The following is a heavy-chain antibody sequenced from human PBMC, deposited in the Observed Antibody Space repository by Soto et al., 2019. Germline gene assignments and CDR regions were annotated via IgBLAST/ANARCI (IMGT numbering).Heavy chain of an antibody. CDR3: ARGVDTGSKTLRD. V-gene: IGHV3-21*01. CDR2: ISSGSNHI. J-gene: IGHJ4*02. D-gene: IGHD5-18*01. Sequence: GGSLRLSCAASGFTFSDYGMNWVRQAPGKVLDWISSISSGSNHIYYADSMKGRFTISRDKAKNTRNLQMNSLTDENTAVYDDARGVDTGSKTLRDWGQGTLVTVSS. CDR1: GFTFSDYG.